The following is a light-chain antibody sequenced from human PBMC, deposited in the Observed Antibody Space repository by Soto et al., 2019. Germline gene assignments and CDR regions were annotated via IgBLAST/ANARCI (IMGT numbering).Light chain of an antibody. CDR2: KVS. Sequence: DVVMTQSPLSLPVTLGQPASISCRSSQSLVYSDGNTYLNWFQQRPGQSPRRLIYKVSNRDSGVPDRFSGSGSGPDFTLKISRVEAEDVGGYYCRQGTHWPPAFGQGTTREIK. V-gene: IGKV2-30*01. J-gene: IGKJ2*01. CDR1: QSLVYSDGNTY. CDR3: RQGTHWPPA.